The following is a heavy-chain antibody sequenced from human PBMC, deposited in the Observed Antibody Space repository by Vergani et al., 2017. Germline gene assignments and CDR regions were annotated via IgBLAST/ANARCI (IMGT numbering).Heavy chain of an antibody. V-gene: IGHV6-1*01. Sequence: QVQLQQSGPGLVKPSQTLSLTCAISGDSVSSNSAAWNWIRQSPSRGLEWLGRTYYRSKWYNDYAVSVKSRITINPDTSKNQFSLQLNSVTPEDTAVYYCAREGRDGYNYPSLSYYFDYWGQGTLVTVSS. D-gene: IGHD5-24*01. CDR1: GDSVSSNSAA. J-gene: IGHJ4*02. CDR2: TYYRSKWYN. CDR3: AREGRDGYNYPSLSYYFDY.